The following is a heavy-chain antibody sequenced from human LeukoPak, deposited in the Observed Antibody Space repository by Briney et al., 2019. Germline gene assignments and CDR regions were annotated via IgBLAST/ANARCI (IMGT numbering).Heavy chain of an antibody. Sequence: SETLSLTCAVYGGSFSGYYWSWIRQPPGKGLEWIGEINHSGSTNYNPSLKSRVTISVDTSKNQFSLKLSSVTAADTAVYYCARGEATTYYFDYWGQGTPVTVSS. V-gene: IGHV4-34*01. CDR1: GGSFSGYY. J-gene: IGHJ4*02. CDR3: ARGEATTYYFDY. D-gene: IGHD1-26*01. CDR2: INHSGST.